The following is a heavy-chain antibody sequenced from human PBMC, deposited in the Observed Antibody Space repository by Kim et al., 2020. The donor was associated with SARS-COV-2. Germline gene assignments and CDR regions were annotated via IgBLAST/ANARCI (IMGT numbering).Heavy chain of an antibody. CDR1: GYTFSSYA. J-gene: IGHJ4*02. CDR2: ISANTGNP. CDR3: ARELNEPY. Sequence: ASVKVSCKASGYTFSSYAMNWVRQAPGRGLEWMGWISANTGNPTYAQGFTGRFVFSLDTSVSTAYLQISSLKAEDTAVYYCARELNEPYWGQGTLVTVSS. D-gene: IGHD1-1*01. V-gene: IGHV7-4-1*02.